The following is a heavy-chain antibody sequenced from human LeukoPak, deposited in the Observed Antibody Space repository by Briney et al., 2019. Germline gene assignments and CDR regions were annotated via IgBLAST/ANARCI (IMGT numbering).Heavy chain of an antibody. D-gene: IGHD3-10*01. CDR1: GGSISSYY. CDR3: ASLNLDYYGSGFDY. J-gene: IGHJ4*02. Sequence: SETLSLTCTVSGGSISSYYWSWIRQPPGKGLEWIGYIYYSGSTNYNPSLKSRVTISVDTSKNQFPLKLSSVTAADTAVHYCASLNLDYYGSGFDYWGQGTLVTVSS. CDR2: IYYSGST. V-gene: IGHV4-59*01.